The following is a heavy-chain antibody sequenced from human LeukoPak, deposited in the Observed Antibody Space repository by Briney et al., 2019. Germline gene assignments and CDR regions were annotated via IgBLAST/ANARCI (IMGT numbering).Heavy chain of an antibody. CDR2: TDSGGTST. V-gene: IGHV3-23*01. Sequence: SGGSLRLSCTTSGFPFRDFSMTWVRQAPGQGLEWISTTDSGGTSTYYAESVKGRFTISRDNSKNTLYLQMNSLRAEDTAVYYCAYGSGSSTLDYWGQGTLVTVSS. D-gene: IGHD3-10*01. J-gene: IGHJ4*02. CDR1: GFPFRDFS. CDR3: AYGSGSSTLDY.